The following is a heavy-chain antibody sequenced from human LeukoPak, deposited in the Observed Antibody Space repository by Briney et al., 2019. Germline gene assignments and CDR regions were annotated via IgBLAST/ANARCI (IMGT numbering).Heavy chain of an antibody. CDR3: ARANEAATMVRGVTRSPDAFDI. CDR1: GYSFTSYW. V-gene: IGHV5-51*01. CDR2: IYPGDSDT. Sequence: GESLKISCKGSGYSFTSYWIGWVRQMPGKGLEWMGIIYPGDSDTRYSPSFQGQVTISADKSISTAYLQWSSLKASDTAMYYCARANEAATMVRGVTRSPDAFDIWGQGTMVTVSS. J-gene: IGHJ3*02. D-gene: IGHD3-10*01.